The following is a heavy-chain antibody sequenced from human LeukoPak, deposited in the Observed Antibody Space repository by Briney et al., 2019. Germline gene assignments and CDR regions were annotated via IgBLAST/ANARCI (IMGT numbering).Heavy chain of an antibody. CDR1: GGSISSSSYC. V-gene: IGHV4-39*01. J-gene: IGHJ6*03. CDR3: ASLGGIAARPENGVGYYYYMDV. Sequence: SETLSLTCTVSGGSISSSSYCWGWIRQPPGKGLEWIGSIYYSGSTYYNPSLKSRVTISVDTSKNQFSLKLSSVTAADTAVYYCASLGGIAARPENGVGYYYYMDVWGKGTTVTVSS. CDR2: IYYSGST. D-gene: IGHD6-6*01.